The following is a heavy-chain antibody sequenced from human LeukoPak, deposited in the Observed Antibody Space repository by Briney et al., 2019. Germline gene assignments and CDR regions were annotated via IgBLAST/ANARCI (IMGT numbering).Heavy chain of an antibody. Sequence: PGGSLRLSCAASGFTFSSYGMHWVRQAPGKGLEWVAVIWYDGSNKYYADSVKGRFTISRDNSKNTLYLQMNSLRAEDTAVYYCARGGVPAAILGYWGQGTLVTVS. CDR3: ARGGVPAAILGY. J-gene: IGHJ4*02. CDR2: IWYDGSNK. V-gene: IGHV3-33*01. CDR1: GFTFSSYG. D-gene: IGHD2-2*01.